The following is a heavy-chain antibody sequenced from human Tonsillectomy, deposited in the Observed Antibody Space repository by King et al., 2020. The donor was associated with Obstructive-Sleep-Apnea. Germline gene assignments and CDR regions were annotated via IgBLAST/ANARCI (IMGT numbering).Heavy chain of an antibody. Sequence: VQLVESGGGLVQPCRSLRLSCAASGFPFDDYARHWVRQAPGKGLDGVSGVFWNSGSIGFADVVRGRFTISRDNAKNSLYLQMNSLRAEDTALYYCAKDMESIVVVPAVDYWGQGTLVTVSS. J-gene: IGHJ4*02. CDR1: GFPFDDYA. CDR2: VFWNSGSI. D-gene: IGHD2-2*01. V-gene: IGHV3-9*01. CDR3: AKDMESIVVVPAVDY.